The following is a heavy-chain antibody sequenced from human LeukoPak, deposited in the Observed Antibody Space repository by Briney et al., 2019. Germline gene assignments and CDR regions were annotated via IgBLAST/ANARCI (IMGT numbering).Heavy chain of an antibody. V-gene: IGHV1-69*06. D-gene: IGHD2-2*01. Sequence: ASVKVSCKASGGTFSSYAISWVRQAPGQGLEWMGGIIPIFGTANYAQKVQGRVTITADKSTSTAYMELSSLRSEDTAVYYCARGYCSSTSCYPYYYYGMDVWGKGTTVTVSS. CDR3: ARGYCSSTSCYPYYYYGMDV. CDR1: GGTFSSYA. J-gene: IGHJ6*04. CDR2: IIPIFGTA.